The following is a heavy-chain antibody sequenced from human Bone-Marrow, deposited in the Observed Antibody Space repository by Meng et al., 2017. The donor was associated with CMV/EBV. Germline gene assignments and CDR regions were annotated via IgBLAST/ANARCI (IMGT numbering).Heavy chain of an antibody. D-gene: IGHD3-3*01. CDR3: ARGGATIFGVVIMPDY. V-gene: IGHV4-59*01. CDR1: GASISSNY. J-gene: IGHJ4*02. CDR2: IYYSGST. Sequence: GSLRLSCTVSGASISSNYWSWIRQPPGKGLEWIGYIYYSGSTNYNPSLKSRVTISVDTSKNQFSLKLSSVTAADTAVYYCARGGATIFGVVIMPDYWGQGTLVTVSS.